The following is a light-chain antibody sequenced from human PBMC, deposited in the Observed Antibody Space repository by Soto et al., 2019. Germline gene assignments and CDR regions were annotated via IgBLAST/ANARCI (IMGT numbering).Light chain of an antibody. V-gene: IGKV3-20*01. CDR2: GAS. CDR3: QQYGSSHT. Sequence: EIVLTQSPGTLSLSPGERATISCRASQSVSSSYLAWYQQTPGQAPRLLIYGASSRATGIPDGFSGSLSGTDFTHTISRLEPEDLALYYCQQYGSSHTFGQGTTLEIK. CDR1: QSVSSSY. J-gene: IGKJ2*01.